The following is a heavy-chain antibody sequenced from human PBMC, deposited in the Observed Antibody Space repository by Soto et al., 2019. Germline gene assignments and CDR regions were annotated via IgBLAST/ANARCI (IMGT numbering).Heavy chain of an antibody. CDR1: GYTFTSYG. CDR3: ARDIFGHVDAFDL. Sequence: ASVKVSFKASGYTFTSYGINWLRQAPGQGLEWMGWTSGYSGNSKYAQKFQGRVTMTTDTSTNTGYMEMRSLTSDDTAVYYCARDIFGHVDAFDLWGQGTMVTVSS. V-gene: IGHV1-18*04. J-gene: IGHJ3*01. CDR2: TSGYSGNS. D-gene: IGHD3-3*02.